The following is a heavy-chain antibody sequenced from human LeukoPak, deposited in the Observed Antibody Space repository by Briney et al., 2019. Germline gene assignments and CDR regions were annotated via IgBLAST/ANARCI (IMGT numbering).Heavy chain of an antibody. D-gene: IGHD5-24*01. CDR3: ARDPSGRWLHSRDAFDI. J-gene: IGHJ3*02. V-gene: IGHV1-8*03. CDR1: GYTFTSYD. Sequence: VASVKVSCKASGYTFTSYDINWVRQATGQGLEWMGWMNPNSGNTGYAQKFQGRVTITRNTSISTAYMELSSLRSEDTAVYYCARDPSGRWLHSRDAFDIWGQGTMVTVSS. CDR2: MNPNSGNT.